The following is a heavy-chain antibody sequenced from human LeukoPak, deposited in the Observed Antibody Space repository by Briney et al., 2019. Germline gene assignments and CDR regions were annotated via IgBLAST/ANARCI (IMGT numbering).Heavy chain of an antibody. D-gene: IGHD1-7*01. CDR2: VSPRTGAT. CDR1: GYTFTDYY. J-gene: IGHJ4*02. CDR3: SRSHNAGNYQLSGDFDS. V-gene: IGHV1-2*02. Sequence: ASVKVSCTTSGYTFTDYYIHWVRQAPGQGLDWMAWVSPRTGATKCAQKFQGRVTVTKDTSLTTAYMELSGLGSDATALYFCSRSHNAGNYQLSGDFDSWGQGTQVAVSA.